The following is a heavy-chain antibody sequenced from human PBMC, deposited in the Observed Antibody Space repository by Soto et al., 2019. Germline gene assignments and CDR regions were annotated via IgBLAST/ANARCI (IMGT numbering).Heavy chain of an antibody. J-gene: IGHJ4*02. D-gene: IGHD3-22*01. Sequence: PGGSLRLSCAASGFTFSSYAMSWVRQAPGKGLEWASAISGSGGSTYYADSVKGRFTISRDNSKNTLYLQMNSLRAEDTAVYYCAKAGAYYYDSSGYYPFDYWGQGTLVTVSS. CDR3: AKAGAYYYDSSGYYPFDY. CDR1: GFTFSSYA. CDR2: ISGSGGST. V-gene: IGHV3-23*01.